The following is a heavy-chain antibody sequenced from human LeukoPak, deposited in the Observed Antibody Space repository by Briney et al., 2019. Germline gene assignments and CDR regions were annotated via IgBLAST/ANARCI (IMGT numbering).Heavy chain of an antibody. V-gene: IGHV4-4*02. CDR1: GGSIRSGTW. CDR3: ARADTSGTFSSDAFDI. J-gene: IGHJ3*02. D-gene: IGHD3-10*01. Sequence: SGTLSLTCIVSGGSIRSGTWWNWVRQPPGKGLEWIGEIYHDETTNYSPSLKSRVTISVDKSKNHFSLKLSAVTAADTAVYYCARADTSGTFSSDAFDIWGQGTMVTVSS. CDR2: IYHDETT.